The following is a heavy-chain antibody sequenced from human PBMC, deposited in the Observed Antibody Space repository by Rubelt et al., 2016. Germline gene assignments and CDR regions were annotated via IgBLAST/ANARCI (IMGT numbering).Heavy chain of an antibody. CDR2: ISYDGRNK. D-gene: IGHD5-12*01. V-gene: IGHV3-30*03. CDR3: ARSYGYDLGSYFDI. J-gene: IGHJ4*02. Sequence: GFTFSSCHMHWVRQAPGKGLEWVALISYDGRNKHYADSVKGRFTISRDNSKNTLFLQMNSLRAEDTAVYYCARSYGYDLGSYFDIWGQGTLVIVSS. CDR1: GFTFSSCH.